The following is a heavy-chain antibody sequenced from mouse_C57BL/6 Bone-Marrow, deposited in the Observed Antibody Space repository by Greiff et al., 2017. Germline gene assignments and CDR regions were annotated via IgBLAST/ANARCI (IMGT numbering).Heavy chain of an antibody. CDR2: IDPENGDT. V-gene: IGHV14-4*01. Sequence: EVKLVESGAELVRPGASVKLSCTASGFNIKDDYMHWVKQRPEQGLEWIGWIDPENGDTEYASKFQGKATITADTSSNTAYLQLSSLTSEDTAVYYCTSYYGYARDYWGQGTSVTVSS. CDR3: TSYYGYARDY. D-gene: IGHD1-1*01. CDR1: GFNIKDDY. J-gene: IGHJ4*01.